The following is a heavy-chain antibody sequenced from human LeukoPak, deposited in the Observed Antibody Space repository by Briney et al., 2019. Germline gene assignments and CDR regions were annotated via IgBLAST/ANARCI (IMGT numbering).Heavy chain of an antibody. J-gene: IGHJ4*02. CDR3: ARNMDYYGSGRD. Sequence: SETLSLTCTVSGGSISSYYWSWIRQPPGKGLEWIGYIYYSGSTNYNPSLKSRVTISVDTSKNRFSLKLRSVTAADTAVYYCARNMDYYGSGRDWGQGTLVTVSS. D-gene: IGHD3-10*01. CDR2: IYYSGST. CDR1: GGSISSYY. V-gene: IGHV4-59*01.